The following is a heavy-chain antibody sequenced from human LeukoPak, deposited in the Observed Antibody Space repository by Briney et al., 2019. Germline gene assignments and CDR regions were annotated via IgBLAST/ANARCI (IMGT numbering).Heavy chain of an antibody. CDR2: INPNSGGT. Sequence: ASVKVSCKASGYTFTGYYMHWVRQAPGQELEWMGWINPNSGGTNYAQKFQGRVTMTRDTSISTAYMELSRLRSDDTAVYYCARGNSGYDKSFDYWGQGTLVTVSS. D-gene: IGHD5-12*01. V-gene: IGHV1-2*02. CDR1: GYTFTGYY. J-gene: IGHJ4*02. CDR3: ARGNSGYDKSFDY.